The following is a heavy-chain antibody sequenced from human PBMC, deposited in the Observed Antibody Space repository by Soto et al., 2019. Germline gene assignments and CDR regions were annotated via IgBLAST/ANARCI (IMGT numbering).Heavy chain of an antibody. J-gene: IGHJ4*02. CDR3: ARPDGATYNFRY. Sequence: DVQLLESGGRLVQPGGSLRLSCAASGFTFNAYSLSWFRQAPGKGREWVSAISTTGGSTYYADSVKGRFTISRDNSQNTLSLQMNSLRAEDTAVYYCARPDGATYNFRYWGQGTLVTVSS. D-gene: IGHD1-1*01. CDR1: GFTFNAYS. V-gene: IGHV3-23*01. CDR2: ISTTGGST.